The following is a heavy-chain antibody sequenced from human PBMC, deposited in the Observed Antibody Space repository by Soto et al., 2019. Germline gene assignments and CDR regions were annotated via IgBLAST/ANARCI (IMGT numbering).Heavy chain of an antibody. D-gene: IGHD1-1*01. CDR2: IKSKTDGGTT. Sequence: GGSLRLSCAASGFTFSNAWMSWVRQAPGKGLEWVGRIKSKTDGGTTDYAAPVKGRFTISRDDSKNTLYLQMNSLTTEDTAVYYCTTDWNDVHAFDIGGQGTMVTVSS. CDR3: TTDWNDVHAFDI. V-gene: IGHV3-15*01. J-gene: IGHJ3*02. CDR1: GFTFSNAW.